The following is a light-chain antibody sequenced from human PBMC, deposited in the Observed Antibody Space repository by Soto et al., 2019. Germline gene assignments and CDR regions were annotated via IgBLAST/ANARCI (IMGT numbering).Light chain of an antibody. V-gene: IGKV2-28*01. CDR1: QSLLHSTGYNY. CDR3: FQDLRTPA. Sequence: DVVLTQSPLSLPVTPGEPASISCRSSQSLLHSTGYNYLDWYVQKPGQSPQILIYFASTRASGVPDRFSGSGSGTDFTLTISRVENEDVGVYYCFQDLRTPAFGQGTKVEIK. CDR2: FAS. J-gene: IGKJ1*01.